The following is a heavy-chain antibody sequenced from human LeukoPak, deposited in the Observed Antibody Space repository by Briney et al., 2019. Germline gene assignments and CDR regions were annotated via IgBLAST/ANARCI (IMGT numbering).Heavy chain of an antibody. CDR2: INHSGST. CDR3: ARRYYYDSSGYNY. J-gene: IGHJ4*02. D-gene: IGHD3-22*01. V-gene: IGHV4-34*01. Sequence: PSETMSLTCAVYGGSFSGYYWSWIRQPPGKGLEWIGEINHSGSTNYNPSLKSRVTMSVDTSKNQFSLKLSSVTAADTAVYYCARRYYYDSSGYNYWGQGTLVTVSP. CDR1: GGSFSGYY.